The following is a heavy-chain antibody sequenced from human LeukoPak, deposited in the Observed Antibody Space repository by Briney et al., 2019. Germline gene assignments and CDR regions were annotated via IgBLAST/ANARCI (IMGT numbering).Heavy chain of an antibody. D-gene: IGHD6-25*01. V-gene: IGHV1-8*01. CDR3: ARGRGSQRTKREDGFDI. Sequence: GASVKVSCKASGYTFTSYDINWVRQATGQGLEWMGWMNPNSGNTGYAQKFQGRVTMTRNTSISTAYMELSSLRSEDTAVYYCARGRGSQRTKREDGFDIWGQGTMVTVSS. J-gene: IGHJ3*02. CDR2: MNPNSGNT. CDR1: GYTFTSYD.